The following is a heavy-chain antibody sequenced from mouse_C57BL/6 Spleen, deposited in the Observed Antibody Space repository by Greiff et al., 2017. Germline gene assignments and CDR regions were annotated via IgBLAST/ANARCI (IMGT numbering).Heavy chain of an antibody. CDR3: AREGSSYFDY. D-gene: IGHD1-1*01. V-gene: IGHV5-16*01. CDR1: GFTFSDYY. CDR2: INYDGSST. Sequence: EVQLVESEGGLVQPGSSMKLSCTASGFTFSDYYMAWVRQVPEKGLEWVANINYDGSSTYYLDSLKSRFIISRDNAKNILYLQMSSLKSEDTATYYCAREGSSYFDYWGQGTTLTVSS. J-gene: IGHJ2*01.